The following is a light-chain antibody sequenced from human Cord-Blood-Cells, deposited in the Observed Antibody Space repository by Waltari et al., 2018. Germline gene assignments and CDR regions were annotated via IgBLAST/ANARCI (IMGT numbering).Light chain of an antibody. CDR2: EGR. Sequence: QSALTQPASVSGSPGHSITISCTGTRRDVGGYNLAPWYQQHPGKAPKLMIYEGRKRPSGVSNRFSGSKSGNTASLTISGLQAEDEADYYCCSYAGSSTWVFGGGTKLTVL. V-gene: IGLV2-23*01. CDR3: CSYAGSSTWV. J-gene: IGLJ3*02. CDR1: RRDVGGYNL.